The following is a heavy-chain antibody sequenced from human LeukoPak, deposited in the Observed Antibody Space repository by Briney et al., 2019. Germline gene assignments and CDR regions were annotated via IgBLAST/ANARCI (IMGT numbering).Heavy chain of an antibody. CDR2: IKQDGSEK. CDR1: GFTFSSYW. Sequence: GGSLRLSCAASGFTFSSYWMSWVRQAPGKGLEWVANIKQDGSEKYYVDSVEGRFTISRDNAKNSLYLQMNSLRAEDTAVYYCARDPIPYYYDSSGYTLWFDPWGQGTLVTVSS. J-gene: IGHJ5*02. CDR3: ARDPIPYYYDSSGYTLWFDP. D-gene: IGHD3-22*01. V-gene: IGHV3-7*01.